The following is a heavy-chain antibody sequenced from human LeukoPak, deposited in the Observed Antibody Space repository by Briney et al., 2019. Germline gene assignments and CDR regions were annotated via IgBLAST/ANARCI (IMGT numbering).Heavy chain of an antibody. J-gene: IGHJ5*02. CDR2: ISSSGSTI. Sequence: GGSLRLSCAASGFTFSSYEMNWVRQAPGKGLEWVSYISSSGSTIYYADSVKGRFTISRDNAKNSLYLQMNSLRAEDTAVYYCARQRRDGYGRGPLEFDPWGQGTLVTVSS. CDR3: ARQRRDGYGRGPLEFDP. D-gene: IGHD5-24*01. CDR1: GFTFSSYE. V-gene: IGHV3-48*03.